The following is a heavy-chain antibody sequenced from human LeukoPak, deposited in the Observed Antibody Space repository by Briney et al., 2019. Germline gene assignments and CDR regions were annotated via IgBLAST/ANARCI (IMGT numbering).Heavy chain of an antibody. CDR2: IYYSGST. J-gene: IGHJ4*02. CDR1: GGSISSSSYY. V-gene: IGHV4-39*01. CDR3: ARRARTTVTVDY. D-gene: IGHD4-17*01. Sequence: PSETLSLTCTVSGGSISSSSYYWDWIRQPPGKGLEWIGSIYYSGSTDYNPSLKSRVTISADTSKNQFSLKLSSVTAADTAVYYCARRARTTVTVDYWGQGTLVTVSS.